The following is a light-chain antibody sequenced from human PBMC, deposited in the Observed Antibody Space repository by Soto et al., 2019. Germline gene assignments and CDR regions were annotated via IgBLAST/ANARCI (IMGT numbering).Light chain of an antibody. CDR1: HSVSRY. V-gene: IGKV3-20*01. J-gene: IGKJ1*01. CDR3: QQYSSSRT. Sequence: EIVLTQSPVTLSLSPGERATLSCRASHSVSRYLASYQQKPGQAPRLLIYGGSSRATGIPVRFSGSGSETDFTLTITRLEPEDFAVYYCQQYSSSRTFGQGTKVDIK. CDR2: GGS.